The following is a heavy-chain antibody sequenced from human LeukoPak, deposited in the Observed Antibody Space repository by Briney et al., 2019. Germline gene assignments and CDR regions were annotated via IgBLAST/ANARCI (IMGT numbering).Heavy chain of an antibody. J-gene: IGHJ4*02. CDR1: GGSFSGYY. D-gene: IGHD3-9*01. Sequence: SETLSLTCAVYGGSFSGYYWSWIRQPPGKGLEWIGEINHSGSTNYNPSLKSRVTISVDTSKNQFSLKLSSVTAADTAVYYCARHGSVAYYDILTGYGARGYFDYWGQGTLVTVSS. V-gene: IGHV4-34*01. CDR2: INHSGST. CDR3: ARHGSVAYYDILTGYGARGYFDY.